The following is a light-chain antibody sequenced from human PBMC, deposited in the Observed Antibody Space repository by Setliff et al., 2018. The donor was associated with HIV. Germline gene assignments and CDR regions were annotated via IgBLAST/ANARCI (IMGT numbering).Light chain of an antibody. CDR1: NSDVGGYNY. J-gene: IGLJ1*01. CDR3: CSYAGSYTYV. CDR2: DVS. V-gene: IGLV2-11*01. Sequence: QSVLTQPRSVSGSPGQSVTISCTGTNSDVGGYNYVSWYQQHPGKAPKLMIYDVSKRPPGVPDRFSGSKSGNTASLTISGLQAEDEADYYCCSYAGSYTYVFGTGTKVTVL.